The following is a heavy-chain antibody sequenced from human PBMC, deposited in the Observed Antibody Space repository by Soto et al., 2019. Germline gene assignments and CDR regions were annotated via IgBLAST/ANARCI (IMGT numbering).Heavy chain of an antibody. V-gene: IGHV3-9*01. CDR3: AKDRSSGYRDAFDI. J-gene: IGHJ3*02. CDR2: ISWNSGSI. Sequence: LRLPCGASGFTFYGYAMHWGRQAPGKGLEWVSGISWNSGSIGYADSVKGRFTISRDNAKNSLYLQMNSLRAEDTALYYCAKDRSSGYRDAFDIWGQGTMVT. CDR1: GFTFYGYA. D-gene: IGHD3-22*01.